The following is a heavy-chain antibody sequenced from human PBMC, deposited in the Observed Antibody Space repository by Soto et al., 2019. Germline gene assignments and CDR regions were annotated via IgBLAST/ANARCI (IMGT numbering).Heavy chain of an antibody. V-gene: IGHV3-72*01. CDR2: IRSIANSYTT. J-gene: IGHJ4*02. CDR3: ARVVDYRELFFDL. D-gene: IGHD4-17*01. CDR1: GFTFSGQH. Sequence: EVQLVESGGGLVQPGGSLRLYCVGSGFTFSGQHMDWVRQAPGKGLEWVGRIRSIANSYTTEYAASVEGRFTISRDDSKDSLYLQLNSLKTDDTAVYYSARVVDYRELFFDLWGQGTLVTVFS.